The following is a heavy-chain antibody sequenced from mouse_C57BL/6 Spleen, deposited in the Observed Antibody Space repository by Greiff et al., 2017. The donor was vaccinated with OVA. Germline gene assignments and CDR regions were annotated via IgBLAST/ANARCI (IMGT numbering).Heavy chain of an antibody. CDR3: TRPQIYYYGSSYLDYFDY. CDR2: IDPETGGT. Sequence: QVHVKQSGAELVRPGASVTLSCKASGYTFTDYEMHWVKQTPVHGLEWIGAIDPETGGTAYNQKFKGKAILTADKSSSTAYMELRSLTSEDSAVYYCTRPQIYYYGSSYLDYFDYWGQGTTLTVSS. J-gene: IGHJ2*01. V-gene: IGHV1-15*01. D-gene: IGHD1-1*01. CDR1: GYTFTDYE.